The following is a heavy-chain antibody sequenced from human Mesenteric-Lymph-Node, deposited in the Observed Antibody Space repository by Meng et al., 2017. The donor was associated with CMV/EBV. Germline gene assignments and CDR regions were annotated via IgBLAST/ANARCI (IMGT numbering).Heavy chain of an antibody. J-gene: IGHJ4*02. D-gene: IGHD5-18*01. Sequence: LSGAASGFTVSSYWIHWVRQAPGKGLVWVSRINSDGSSTSYADSVKGRFTISRDNAKNTLYLQMDSLRAEDTAVYYCARAKSGYGDYWGQGTLVTVSS. CDR1: GFTVSSYW. CDR2: INSDGSST. CDR3: ARAKSGYGDY. V-gene: IGHV3-74*01.